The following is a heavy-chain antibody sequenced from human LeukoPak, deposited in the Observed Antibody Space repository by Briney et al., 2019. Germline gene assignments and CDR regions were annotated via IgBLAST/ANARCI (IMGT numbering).Heavy chain of an antibody. CDR1: GASISSSSYF. D-gene: IGHD2-2*03. J-gene: IGHJ6*03. CDR2: IYTSGST. CDR3: AREFALDKYYYYYMDV. Sequence: PSETLSLTCTVSGASISSSSYFWGWIRQPPGKGLEWIGRIYTSGSTNYNPSLKSRVTMSVDTSKNQFSLKLSSVTAADTAVYYCAREFALDKYYYYYMDVWGKGTTVTVSS. V-gene: IGHV4-39*07.